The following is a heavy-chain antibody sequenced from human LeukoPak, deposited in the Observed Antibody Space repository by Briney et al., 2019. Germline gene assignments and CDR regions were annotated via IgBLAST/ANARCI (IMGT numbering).Heavy chain of an antibody. V-gene: IGHV4-59*01. CDR2: IYYSGST. D-gene: IGHD6-6*01. CDR3: ARDIAALDGYFDY. J-gene: IGHJ4*02. CDR1: GGSISSYY. Sequence: SETLSLTCTVSGGSISSYYWSWIRQPPGKGLEWIGYIYYSGSTNYNPSLKSRVTISVDTSKNQFSLKLSSVTAADTAVYYCARDIAALDGYFDYWGQGTLVTVSS.